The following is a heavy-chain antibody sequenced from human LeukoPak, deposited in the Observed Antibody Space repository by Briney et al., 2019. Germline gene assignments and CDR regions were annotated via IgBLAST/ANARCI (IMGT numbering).Heavy chain of an antibody. CDR1: GYSISSGYY. CDR3: ARDRVVAVAGTQFDY. V-gene: IGHV4-38-2*02. CDR2: IYPTGST. J-gene: IGHJ4*02. Sequence: SETLSLTCTVSGYSISSGYYWGWIRQPPGKGLEWIGNIYPTGSTYYNPSLKSRVTISVDTSKNQFSLKLSSVTAADTAVYYCARDRVVAVAGTQFDYWGQGTLVTVSS. D-gene: IGHD6-19*01.